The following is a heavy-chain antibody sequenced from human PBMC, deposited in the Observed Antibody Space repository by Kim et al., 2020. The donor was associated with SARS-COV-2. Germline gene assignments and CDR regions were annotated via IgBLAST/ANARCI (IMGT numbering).Heavy chain of an antibody. J-gene: IGHJ4*02. Sequence: GGSLRLSCAASGFTFSSYAMHWVRQAPGKGLEWVAVISYDGSNKYYVDSVKGRFTISRDNSKNTLYLQMNSLRAEDTAVYYCASDRSQFRIAVAGTIDYWGQGTLVTVSS. D-gene: IGHD6-19*01. CDR1: GFTFSSYA. CDR3: ASDRSQFRIAVAGTIDY. CDR2: ISYDGSNK. V-gene: IGHV3-30*04.